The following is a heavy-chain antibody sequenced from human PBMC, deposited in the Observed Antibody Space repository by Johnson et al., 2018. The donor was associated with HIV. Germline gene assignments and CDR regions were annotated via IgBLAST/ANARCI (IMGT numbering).Heavy chain of an antibody. CDR1: GFTVSSNY. CDR3: PVDTEAFDI. Sequence: QVHLVESGGGLVQPGGSLRLFCAASGFTVSSNYMTWVRQAPGKGLEWVAFIRYDGSNKYYADSVKGRFTISRDNSKNTLYLQMNSLRAEDTAVYYCPVDTEAFDIWGQGTMVTVSS. D-gene: IGHD1-14*01. CDR2: IRYDGSNK. V-gene: IGHV3-30*02. J-gene: IGHJ3*02.